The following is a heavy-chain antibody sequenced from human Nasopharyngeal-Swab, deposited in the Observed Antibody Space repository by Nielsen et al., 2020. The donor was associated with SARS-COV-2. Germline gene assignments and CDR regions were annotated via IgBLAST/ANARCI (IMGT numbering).Heavy chain of an antibody. D-gene: IGHD3/OR15-3a*01. V-gene: IGHV4-30-2*01. Sequence: WIRQPPGKGLEWIGYIYHSGSTYYNPSLKSRVTISVDRSKNQFSLKPSSVTAADTAVYYCASVLDLGILDYWGQGTLVTVSS. J-gene: IGHJ4*02. CDR3: ASVLDLGILDY. CDR2: IYHSGST.